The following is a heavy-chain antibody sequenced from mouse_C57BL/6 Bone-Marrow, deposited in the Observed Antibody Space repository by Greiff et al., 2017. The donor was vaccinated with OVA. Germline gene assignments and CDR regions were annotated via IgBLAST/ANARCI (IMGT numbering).Heavy chain of an antibody. D-gene: IGHD1-1*01. J-gene: IGHJ4*01. CDR1: GYTFTEYT. CDR2: FYPGSGSI. Sequence: QVQLQQSGAELVKPGASVKLSCKASGYTFTEYTIHWVKQRSGQGLEWIGWFYPGSGSIKYNEKFKDKATLTADKSSSTVYMELSRLTSEDSAVYFCARHEDDYYYGSSFLYAMDYWGQGTSVTVSS. V-gene: IGHV1-62-2*01. CDR3: ARHEDDYYYGSSFLYAMDY.